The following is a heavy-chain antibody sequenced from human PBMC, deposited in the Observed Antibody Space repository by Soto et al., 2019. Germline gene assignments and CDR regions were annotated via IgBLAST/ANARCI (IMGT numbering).Heavy chain of an antibody. D-gene: IGHD5-18*01. V-gene: IGHV4-4*02. CDR2: SHQSGNT. CDR3: ATRDTGRVY. Sequence: QVQLQESGPGLVKPSGTLSLTCAVSGVSISSHDWWTWVRQPPGKGLEWIGESHQSGNTNYNSSLESRVTISLVKSKNLFSLQLNSVTVADTAVYYCATRDTGRVYWGQGTLVTVSS. CDR1: GVSISSHDW. J-gene: IGHJ4*02.